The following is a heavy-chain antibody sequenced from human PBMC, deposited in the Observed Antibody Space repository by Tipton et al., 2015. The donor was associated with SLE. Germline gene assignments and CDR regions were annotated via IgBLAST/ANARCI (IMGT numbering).Heavy chain of an antibody. CDR1: GGSFSGYY. CDR3: ARDLFSYYYYYMDV. D-gene: IGHD3-10*02. V-gene: IGHV4-34*01. Sequence: TLSLTCAVYGGSFSGYYYSWIRQPPGKGLESIGEINHSGSTNYNPSLESRVTISVDTSKNQFSLKLSSVTAADTAVYYCARDLFSYYYYYMDVWGKGTTVTVSS. J-gene: IGHJ6*03. CDR2: INHSGST.